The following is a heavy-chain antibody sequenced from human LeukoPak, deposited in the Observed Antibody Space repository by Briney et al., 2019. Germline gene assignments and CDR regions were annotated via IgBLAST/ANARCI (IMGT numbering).Heavy chain of an antibody. Sequence: GGSLRLSCSASGFTVSSYAMHWVRQAPGKGLEYVSAISSNGGSTYYADSVKGRFTISRDHSKNTLYLQMSSLRAEDTAVYYCVKDRAPYGSGSYYYFDYWGQGTLVTVSS. V-gene: IGHV3-64D*06. CDR1: GFTVSSYA. CDR2: ISSNGGST. D-gene: IGHD3-10*01. CDR3: VKDRAPYGSGSYYYFDY. J-gene: IGHJ4*02.